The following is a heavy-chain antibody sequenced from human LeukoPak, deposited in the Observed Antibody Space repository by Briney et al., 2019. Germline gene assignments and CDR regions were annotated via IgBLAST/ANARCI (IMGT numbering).Heavy chain of an antibody. CDR3: ARAYFYGSGSYYSFDY. Sequence: PSETLSLTCTVSGGSISSYYWSWIRQPPGKGLEWIGYIYYSGSTNYNPSLKSRVTISVDTSKNQFSLKLSSVTAADTAVYYCARAYFYGSGSYYSFDYWGQGTLVTVSS. J-gene: IGHJ4*02. V-gene: IGHV4-59*01. CDR2: IYYSGST. D-gene: IGHD3-10*01. CDR1: GGSISSYY.